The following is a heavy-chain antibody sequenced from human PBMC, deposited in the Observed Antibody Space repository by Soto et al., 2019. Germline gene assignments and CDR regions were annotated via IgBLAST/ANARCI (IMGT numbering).Heavy chain of an antibody. CDR2: FDPEDGET. CDR3: ARDYDILTGYPHGPFDY. D-gene: IGHD3-9*01. V-gene: IGHV1-24*01. CDR1: GYTLTELS. Sequence: ASVKVSCKVSGYTLTELSMHWVRQAPRKGLEWMGGFDPEDGETIYAQKFQGRVTITADESTSTAYMELSSLRSEDTAVYYCARDYDILTGYPHGPFDYWGQGTLVTVSS. J-gene: IGHJ4*02.